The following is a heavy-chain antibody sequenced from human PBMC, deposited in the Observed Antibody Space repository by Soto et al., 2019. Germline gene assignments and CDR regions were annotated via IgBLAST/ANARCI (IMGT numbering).Heavy chain of an antibody. CDR3: ARDTARNGHLEY. CDR2: IYYSGST. CDR1: GVSISSYY. V-gene: IGHV4-59*01. Sequence: SETLSLTCTFSGVSISSYYWSCIRQPPGKGLEWIGYIYYSGSTNYNPSLKSRVTISVDTSKNQFSLKLSSVTAADTAVYYCARDTARNGHLEYWGQATLVILSS. D-gene: IGHD3-3*01. J-gene: IGHJ4*02.